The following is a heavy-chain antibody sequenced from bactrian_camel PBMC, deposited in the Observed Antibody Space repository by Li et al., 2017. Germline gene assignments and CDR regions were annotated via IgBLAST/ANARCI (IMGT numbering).Heavy chain of an antibody. CDR2: IDKDGAP. CDR3: AADLWAMGRLGASEYDY. Sequence: VQLVESGGGLVQPGGSLRLSCAASGNTGGNYGMGWFRQAPGKEREGVASIDKDGAPKYADSVKGLFTISRDNAKNTLTLQMNSLKPEDTGMYYCAADLWAMGRLGASEYDYWGQGTQVTVS. CDR1: GNTGGNYG. J-gene: IGHJ4*01. D-gene: IGHD3*01. V-gene: IGHV3S53*01.